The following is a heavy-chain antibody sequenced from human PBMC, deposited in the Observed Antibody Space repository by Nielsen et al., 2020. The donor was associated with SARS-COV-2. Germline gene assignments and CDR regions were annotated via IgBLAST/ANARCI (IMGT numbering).Heavy chain of an antibody. D-gene: IGHD3-9*01. J-gene: IGHJ6*02. CDR1: GFHFSNYG. CDR2: MSYDGSTK. CDR3: AKPGQAGLEYFDWPLDV. V-gene: IGHV3-30*19. Sequence: GGSLRLSCATSGFHFSNYGMHWVRQAPGKGLEWVAVMSYDGSTKYFADSVKGRITISRDNSKNTLYLQMNSLRAEDTAVYYCAKPGQAGLEYFDWPLDVWGQGTTVTVSS.